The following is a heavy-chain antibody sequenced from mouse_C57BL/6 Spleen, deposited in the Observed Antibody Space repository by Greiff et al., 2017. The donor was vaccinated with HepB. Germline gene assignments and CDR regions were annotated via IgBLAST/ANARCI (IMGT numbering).Heavy chain of an antibody. V-gene: IGHV1-82*01. Sequence: QVQLQQSGPELVKPGASVKISCKASGYAFSSSWMNWVKQRPGKGLEWIGRIYPGDGDTNYNGKFKGKATLTADKSSSTAYMQLSSLTSEDSAVYFCARDYSFPYWYFDVWGTGTTVTVSS. D-gene: IGHD2-12*01. J-gene: IGHJ1*03. CDR2: IYPGDGDT. CDR1: GYAFSSSW. CDR3: ARDYSFPYWYFDV.